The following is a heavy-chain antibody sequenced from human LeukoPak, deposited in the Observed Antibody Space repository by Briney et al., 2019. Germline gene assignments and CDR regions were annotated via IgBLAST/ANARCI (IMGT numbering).Heavy chain of an antibody. CDR3: ARAGSSWYPDDY. CDR1: GYTFTGYY. Sequence: ASAKVSCKASGYTFTGYYMHWVRQAPGQGLEWMGWINPNSGGTNYAQKFQGRVTMTRDTSISTAYMELSRLRSDDTAVYYCARAGSSWYPDDYRGQGTLVTVSS. V-gene: IGHV1-2*02. D-gene: IGHD6-13*01. J-gene: IGHJ4*02. CDR2: INPNSGGT.